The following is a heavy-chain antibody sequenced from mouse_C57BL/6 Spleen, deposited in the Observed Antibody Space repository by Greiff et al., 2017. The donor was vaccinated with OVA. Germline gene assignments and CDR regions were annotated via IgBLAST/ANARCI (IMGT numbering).Heavy chain of an antibody. CDR1: GFTFSSYA. D-gene: IGHD4-1*01. Sequence: EVKVVESGEGLVKPGGSLKLSCAASGFTFSSYAMSWVRQTPEKRLEWVAYISSGGDYIYYADTVKGRFTISRDNARNTLYLQMSSLKSEDTAMYYCTSVTGTGGAMDYWGQGTSVTVSS. CDR3: TSVTGTGGAMDY. CDR2: ISSGGDYI. V-gene: IGHV5-9-1*02. J-gene: IGHJ4*01.